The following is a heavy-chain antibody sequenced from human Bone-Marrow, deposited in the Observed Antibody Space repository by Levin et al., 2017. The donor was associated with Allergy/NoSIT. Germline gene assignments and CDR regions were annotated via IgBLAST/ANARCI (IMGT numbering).Heavy chain of an antibody. CDR3: ARDASADTLGY. J-gene: IGHJ4*02. Sequence: LSLTCAASGFTFSRYWMSWVRQAPGKGLEWVANIKQDGSEKYYVDSVRGRLTISRDNAKNSLYLQMNSLRAEDTAVYYCARDASADTLGYWGQGTLVTVSS. V-gene: IGHV3-7*01. CDR2: IKQDGSEK. D-gene: IGHD2-15*01. CDR1: GFTFSRYW.